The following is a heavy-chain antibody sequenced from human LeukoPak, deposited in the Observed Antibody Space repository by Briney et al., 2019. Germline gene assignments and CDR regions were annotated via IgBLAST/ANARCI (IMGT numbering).Heavy chain of an antibody. J-gene: IGHJ6*02. Sequence: PSETLSLTCTVSGGSISSYYWSWIRQPPGKGLEWIGYIYYSGSTNYNPSLKSRVTISVDTSKNQFSLKLSSVTAADTAVYYCARHDASYLHPTGYYGMDVWGQGTTVTVSS. D-gene: IGHD1-26*01. CDR3: ARHDASYLHPTGYYGMDV. CDR2: IYYSGST. V-gene: IGHV4-59*08. CDR1: GGSISSYY.